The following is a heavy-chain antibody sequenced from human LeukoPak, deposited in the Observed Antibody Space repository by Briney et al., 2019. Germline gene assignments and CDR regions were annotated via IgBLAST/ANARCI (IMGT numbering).Heavy chain of an antibody. CDR2: ISGSGGST. J-gene: IGHJ4*02. D-gene: IGHD4-17*01. V-gene: IGHV3-23*01. CDR1: GFTFSSYA. CDR3: AKDSLYGDYVSFDY. Sequence: GGSLRLSCAASGFTFSSYAMSWVRKAPGKGRDGVSAISGSGGSTYYADSVKGRFTISRDNSKNTLYLQMNSLRAEDTAVYYCAKDSLYGDYVSFDYWGQGTLVTVSA.